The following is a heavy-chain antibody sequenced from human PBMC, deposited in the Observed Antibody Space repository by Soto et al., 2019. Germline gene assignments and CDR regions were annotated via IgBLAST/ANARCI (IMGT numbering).Heavy chain of an antibody. CDR2: IYNSGNT. J-gene: IGHJ5*02. CDR1: GGSISSYY. Sequence: PSETLSLTCTVSGGSISSYYWSWIRQPPGKGLERIGYIYNSGNTNYNPSLKSRVTISVDTSKNQFSLKLNSVTAADTAVYYCARDRPPAAEYNWFDPWGQGTLVSVSS. D-gene: IGHD2-2*01. CDR3: ARDRPPAAEYNWFDP. V-gene: IGHV4-59*01.